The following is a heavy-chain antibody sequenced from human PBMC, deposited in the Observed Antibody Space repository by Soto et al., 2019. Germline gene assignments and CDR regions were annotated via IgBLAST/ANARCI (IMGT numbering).Heavy chain of an antibody. CDR1: GFIFSSYV. Sequence: QPGGSLRLSCAASGFIFSSYVMHWVRQAPGKGLEWVAVISYDGTNKHYADSVKGRFTISRDNSKSTLYVQMNSLRAEDTAVYYCARSYCGDDCALDHWGQGTLVTVSS. D-gene: IGHD2-21*02. CDR2: ISYDGTNK. J-gene: IGHJ4*02. V-gene: IGHV3-30-3*01. CDR3: ARSYCGDDCALDH.